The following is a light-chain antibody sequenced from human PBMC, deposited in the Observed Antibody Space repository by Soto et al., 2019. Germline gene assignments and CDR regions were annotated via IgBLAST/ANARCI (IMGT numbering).Light chain of an antibody. CDR3: HQRSDWPLT. V-gene: IGKV3-11*01. Sequence: EIVMTQSPATLSVSPGERATLSCRASQRVSNDFAWYQQRPGQAPRLLIYGASTRATGIPARFSGSGSGTDFTLTISSLEPEDFAVYYCHQRSDWPLTFGGGTKVDIK. J-gene: IGKJ4*01. CDR2: GAS. CDR1: QRVSND.